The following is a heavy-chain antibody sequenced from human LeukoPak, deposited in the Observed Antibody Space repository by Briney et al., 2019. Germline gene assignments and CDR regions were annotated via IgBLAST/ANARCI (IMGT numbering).Heavy chain of an antibody. V-gene: IGHV1-69*04. CDR2: IVPILRIA. D-gene: IGHD5-18*01. J-gene: IGHJ3*02. CDR1: GGTFNNYA. CDR3: ARDQGDNSYGYYAIWYAFDI. Sequence: SVKVSCKASGGTFNNYAISWVRQGPGQGLEWMGRIVPILRIANYAQEFQGRLIISADKATSSAYMELSSLRSEDTAVYYCARDQGDNSYGYYAIWYAFDIWGQGTMVTVSS.